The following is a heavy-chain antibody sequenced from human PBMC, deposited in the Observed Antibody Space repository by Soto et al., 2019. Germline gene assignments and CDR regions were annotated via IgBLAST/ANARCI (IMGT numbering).Heavy chain of an antibody. CDR2: IITIFGTA. Sequence: QVQLVQSGAEVKKPGSSVKVSCKASGGTFSSYAISWVRQAPGPGLEWMGGIITIFGTANYAQKFQGRVTITADESTGTAYMERSSLRSEDTAVYYCARRQLGTQESRNYYYYGMDGWGQGTTVTVSS. J-gene: IGHJ6*02. CDR3: ARRQLGTQESRNYYYYGMDG. V-gene: IGHV1-69*12. CDR1: GGTFSSYA. D-gene: IGHD7-27*01.